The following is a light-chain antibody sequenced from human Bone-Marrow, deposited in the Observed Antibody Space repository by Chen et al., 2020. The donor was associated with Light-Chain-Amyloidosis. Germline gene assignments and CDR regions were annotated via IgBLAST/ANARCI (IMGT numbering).Light chain of an antibody. Sequence: QSALTQPASVSGSPGQSITISCPGTSSDVGGDNHVSWYQQHPDKAPKLMIYEVTNRPAWVPDRFSGSKSDNPASLTSSGLQTEDEADDFCSSYTITNTLVFGSGTRVTVL. V-gene: IGLV2-14*01. J-gene: IGLJ1*01. CDR1: SSDVGGDNH. CDR2: EVT. CDR3: SSYTITNTLV.